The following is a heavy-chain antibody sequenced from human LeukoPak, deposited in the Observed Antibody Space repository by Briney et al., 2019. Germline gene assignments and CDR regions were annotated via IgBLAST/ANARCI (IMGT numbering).Heavy chain of an antibody. D-gene: IGHD3-10*01. CDR3: ASTRGVSDY. V-gene: IGHV4-39*01. CDR2: IYSSGSA. Sequence: SETLSLTCTVSGGSINSNNYYWGWIRQPPGKGLEWIGSIYSSGSAYYNPSLKSRVTISVDTSKNQFSLKLSSVTAADTAVYYCASTRGVSDYWGQGTLVTVSS. CDR1: GGSINSNNYY. J-gene: IGHJ4*02.